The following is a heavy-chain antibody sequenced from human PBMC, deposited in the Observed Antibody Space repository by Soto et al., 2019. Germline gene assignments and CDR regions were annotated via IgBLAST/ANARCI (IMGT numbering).Heavy chain of an antibody. V-gene: IGHV3-15*01. J-gene: IGHJ5*02. Sequence: EVQVVESGGGLVRPGGSLRLSCKASGFTFSNAWMSWVRQAPGKGLEWVGRIKRKTDGETTDYAAPVKGRFTISRDDSKNTLYLQMNSLETEDTAVYYCTTLLFSNWFDPWGQGALVTVSS. CDR2: IKRKTDGETT. CDR1: GFTFSNAW. CDR3: TTLLFSNWFDP.